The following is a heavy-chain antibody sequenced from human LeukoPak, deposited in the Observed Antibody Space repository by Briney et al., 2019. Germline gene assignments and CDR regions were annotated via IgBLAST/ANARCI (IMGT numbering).Heavy chain of an antibody. CDR2: ISNPGSNR. CDR1: GFTFSSYG. CDR3: ARLITPVTFDY. Sequence: PGRSLRLSCAASGFTFSSYGMHWVRQAPGKGLEWVAAISNPGSNRFYADSVQGRFTISRDNSKNTLYLEMSNLRVEDTAVYYCARLITPVTFDYWGQGTLVTVSS. V-gene: IGHV3-30*03. D-gene: IGHD4-17*01. J-gene: IGHJ4*02.